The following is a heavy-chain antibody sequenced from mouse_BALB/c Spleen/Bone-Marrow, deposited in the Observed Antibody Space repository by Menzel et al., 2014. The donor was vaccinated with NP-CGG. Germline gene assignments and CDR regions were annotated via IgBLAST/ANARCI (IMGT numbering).Heavy chain of an antibody. Sequence: EVQLVESGGGLVQPGGSMKLSCVASGFTFSNYWMNWVRQSPEKGLEWVAEIRLKSNNYATHYAESVKGRFTISRDDSKSSVYLQMNNLRAEDTDIYYCTRRGRGYAMVYWGQGTSVTVSS. J-gene: IGHJ4*01. CDR3: TRRGRGYAMVY. CDR1: GFTFSNYW. CDR2: IRLKSNNYAT. V-gene: IGHV6-6*02.